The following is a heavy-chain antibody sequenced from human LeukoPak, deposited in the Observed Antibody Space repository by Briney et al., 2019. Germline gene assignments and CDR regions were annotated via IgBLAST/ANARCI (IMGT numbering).Heavy chain of an antibody. J-gene: IGHJ4*02. D-gene: IGHD1-26*01. CDR1: GFTFSSYS. Sequence: GGSLRLSCAASGFTFSSYSMNWVRQAPGKWLEWVSSISSSSSYIYYADSVKGRFTISRDNAKNSLYLQMNSLRAEDTAVYYCARELLGGFDYWGQGTLVTVSS. CDR3: ARELLGGFDY. V-gene: IGHV3-21*01. CDR2: ISSSSSYI.